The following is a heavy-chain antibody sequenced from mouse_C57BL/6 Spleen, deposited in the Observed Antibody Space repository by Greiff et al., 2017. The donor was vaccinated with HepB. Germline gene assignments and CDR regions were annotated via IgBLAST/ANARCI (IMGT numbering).Heavy chain of an antibody. V-gene: IGHV1-22*01. CDR3: ARRAYSYYYAMDY. D-gene: IGHD2-10*01. CDR1: GYTFTDYN. CDR2: INPNNGGT. Sequence: VQLKESGPELVKPGASVKMSCKASGYTFTDYNMHWVKQSHGKSLEWIGYINPNNGGTSYNQKFKGKATLTVNKSSSTAYMELRSLTSEDSAVYYCARRAYSYYYAMDYWGQGTSVTVSS. J-gene: IGHJ4*01.